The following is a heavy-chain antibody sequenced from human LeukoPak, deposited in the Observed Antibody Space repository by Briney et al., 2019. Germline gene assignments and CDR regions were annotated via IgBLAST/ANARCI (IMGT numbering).Heavy chain of an antibody. J-gene: IGHJ4*02. CDR2: INSDGSST. CDR1: GFTFSSYW. D-gene: IGHD3-16*01. Sequence: GGSLRLSCAASGFTFSSYWMHWVRQAPGKGLVWVSRINSDGSSTRYADSVKGRFSISRDNAKNTLYLQMNSLRAEDTALYYCARTRLLRDYVWGSYYYWGQGTLVTVSS. V-gene: IGHV3-74*01. CDR3: ARTRLLRDYVWGSYYY.